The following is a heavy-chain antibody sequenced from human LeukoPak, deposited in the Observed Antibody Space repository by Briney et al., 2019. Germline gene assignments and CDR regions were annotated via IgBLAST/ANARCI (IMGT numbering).Heavy chain of an antibody. CDR2: ISGSGGST. V-gene: IGHV3-23*01. Sequence: PGGSLRLSCAASGFTFSSYAMSWVRQAPGKGLEWVSAISGSGGSTYYADPVKGRFTISRDNSKNTVYLQMNSLRAEDTGVYYCAKAPGRAVVGYYFHYWGQGTLVTVSS. D-gene: IGHD3-16*01. CDR3: AKAPGRAVVGYYFHY. CDR1: GFTFSSYA. J-gene: IGHJ4*02.